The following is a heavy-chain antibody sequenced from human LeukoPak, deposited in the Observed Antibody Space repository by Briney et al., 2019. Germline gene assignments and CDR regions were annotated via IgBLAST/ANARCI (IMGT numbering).Heavy chain of an antibody. D-gene: IGHD3-10*01. V-gene: IGHV3-53*01. CDR2: VYGGGNT. CDR1: GFTVANDR. Sequence: GGSLRLSCAASGFTVANDRMSWVRQPPGKGLEWVSTVYGGGNTAYTDSVKGRFTISRDSSKNTLLLQMNSLRAEDTAVYFCVRERFGAIVENWGQGALVIVSS. CDR3: VRERFGAIVEN. J-gene: IGHJ4*02.